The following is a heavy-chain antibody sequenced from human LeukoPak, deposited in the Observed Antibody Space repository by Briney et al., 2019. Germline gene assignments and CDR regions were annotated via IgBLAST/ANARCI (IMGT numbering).Heavy chain of an antibody. CDR2: MNPNSGNT. CDR3: ARDGRRFLEYNYYYMDV. V-gene: IGHV1-8*01. D-gene: IGHD3-3*01. Sequence: ASVKVSCKASGYTFTTYEINWVRQATGQGLEWMGWMNPNSGNTVYAHKFQGRVTMTRNTSISTAYMELSSLRAEDTAVYYCARDGRRFLEYNYYYMDVWGKGTTVTVSS. CDR1: GYTFTTYE. J-gene: IGHJ6*03.